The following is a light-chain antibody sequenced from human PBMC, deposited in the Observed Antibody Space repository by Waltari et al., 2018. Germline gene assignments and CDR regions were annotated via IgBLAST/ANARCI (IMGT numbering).Light chain of an antibody. CDR3: QVWDANTDPGV. V-gene: IGLV3-21*01. J-gene: IGLJ1*01. Sequence: SYVLTQPPSVSVAPGETARITCGGNNIESKSVHWYRQRPGRAPVVVISYDNDRAAGSPERYSGSNSGNTATLTISRVEAGDEADYYCQVWDANTDPGVFGTGTEVTVL. CDR1: NIESKS. CDR2: YDN.